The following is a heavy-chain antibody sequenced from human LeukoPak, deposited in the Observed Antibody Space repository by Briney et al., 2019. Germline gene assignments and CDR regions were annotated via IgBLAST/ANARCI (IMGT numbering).Heavy chain of an antibody. CDR3: AALGYCSSTSCYGRGFDY. J-gene: IGHJ4*02. CDR2: ISAYNGNT. D-gene: IGHD2-2*01. CDR1: GYTFTSYG. V-gene: IGHV1-18*01. Sequence: ASVKVYCKASGYTFTSYGISWVRQAPGQVLEWMGWISAYNGNTNYAQKLQGRVTMTTDTSTSTAYMELRSLTSDDTAVYYCAALGYCSSTSCYGRGFDYWGQGTLVTVSS.